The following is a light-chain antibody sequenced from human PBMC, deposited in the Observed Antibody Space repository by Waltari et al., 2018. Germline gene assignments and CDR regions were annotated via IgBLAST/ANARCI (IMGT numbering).Light chain of an antibody. CDR3: QQYYSPLSFT. V-gene: IGKV4-1*01. CDR2: WSS. Sequence: VVLTQSPDSLAVSLGETATINCKSSPSVLYSSDNRHYLAWYQQKPGQPPKLLIYWSSTRESGVPDRFTGSGSGTDFTLTISSLQAEDVAVYYCQQYYSPLSFTFGQGTKVEIK. CDR1: PSVLYSSDNRHY. J-gene: IGKJ2*01.